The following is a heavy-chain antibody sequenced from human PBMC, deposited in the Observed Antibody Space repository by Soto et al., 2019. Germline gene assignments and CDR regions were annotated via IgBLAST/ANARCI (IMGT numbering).Heavy chain of an antibody. CDR1: GFRFSHYY. CDR2: IHSDEST. J-gene: IGHJ6*04. CDR3: ARGGCSRTSCLDV. D-gene: IGHD2-2*01. V-gene: IGHV3-74*01. Sequence: SCAASGFRFSHYYMHWVRQAPGKGLVWVSYIHSDESTSYADSVRGRFTVSRDNAKNTLYLEMNSLTAEDTALYYCARGGCSRTSCLDVWGKGTTVTVSS.